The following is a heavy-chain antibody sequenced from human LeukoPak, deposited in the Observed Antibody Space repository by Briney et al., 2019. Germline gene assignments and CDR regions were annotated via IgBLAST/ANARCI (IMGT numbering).Heavy chain of an antibody. J-gene: IGHJ5*02. CDR2: INHSGST. CDR1: GGSFSGYY. Sequence: SETLSLTCAVYGGSFSGYYWSWVRQPPGKGLEWIGEINHSGSTNYNPSLKSRVTISVDTSKNQFSLKLSSVTAADTAVYYCARAQIAGDGYNYFLSWFDPWGQGTLVTVSS. V-gene: IGHV4-34*01. CDR3: ARAQIAGDGYNYFLSWFDP. D-gene: IGHD5-24*01.